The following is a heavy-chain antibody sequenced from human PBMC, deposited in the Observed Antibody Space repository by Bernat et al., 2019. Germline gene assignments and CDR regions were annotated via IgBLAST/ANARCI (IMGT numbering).Heavy chain of an antibody. CDR3: ARRKHHDY. CDR2: VYYSGST. J-gene: IGHJ4*02. Sequence: QLQLQESGPGLVKPSETLSLTCTVSGGSISSGSYHWGWIRQPPGKGLEWIGSVYYSGSTYYNPSLKSRVTISVDTSKNQFSLKLSSVTAADTAVYYYARRKHHDYWGQGTLVTVSS. CDR1: GGSISSGSYH. V-gene: IGHV4-39*01.